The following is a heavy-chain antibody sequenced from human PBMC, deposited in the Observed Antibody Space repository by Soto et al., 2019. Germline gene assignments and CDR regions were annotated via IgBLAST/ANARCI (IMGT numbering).Heavy chain of an antibody. CDR2: IDPSDSYT. J-gene: IGHJ6*02. D-gene: IGHD3-10*01. CDR3: ARPAMVRGVASGMDV. CDR1: GYRFTSYW. Sequence: GESLKISCTGSGYRFTSYWISWVRPLPGKGLEWMGRIDPSDSYTNYSPSFQGHVTISADKSISTAYLQWSSLKASDTAMYYCARPAMVRGVASGMDVWGQGTTVTVS. V-gene: IGHV5-10-1*01.